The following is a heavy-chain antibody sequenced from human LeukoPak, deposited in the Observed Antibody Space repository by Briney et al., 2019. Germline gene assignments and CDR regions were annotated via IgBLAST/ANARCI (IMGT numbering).Heavy chain of an antibody. CDR1: GFTFSSYG. CDR2: IWYDGSNK. J-gene: IGHJ2*01. V-gene: IGHV3-33*01. D-gene: IGHD3-10*01. CDR3: ARECPFGTSPAWYFDL. Sequence: GRSLRLSCAASGFTFSSYGMHWVRQAPGKGLEWVAVIWYDGSNKYYADSVKGRFTISRDNSKNTLYLQMNSLRAEDTAVYYCARECPFGTSPAWYFDLWGRGTLVTVSS.